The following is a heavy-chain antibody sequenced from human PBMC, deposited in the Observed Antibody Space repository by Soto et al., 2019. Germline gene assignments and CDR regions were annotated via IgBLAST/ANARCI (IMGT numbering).Heavy chain of an antibody. CDR3: ARVFPDGWVEPGVVRGYLDT. J-gene: IGHJ4*02. Sequence: QVQLVQSGAEGKELGPRWRASSRVLQASFGSFAFSWGRQPPGRGLRWLGGFTPIFGTTNYAEKFQGRVTITADESTNTAYMELSSLRSEDTALYYCARVFPDGWVEPGVVRGYLDTWGRGTLVTVSS. V-gene: IGHV1-69*01. CDR1: QASFGSFA. D-gene: IGHD3-3*01. CDR2: FTPIFGTT.